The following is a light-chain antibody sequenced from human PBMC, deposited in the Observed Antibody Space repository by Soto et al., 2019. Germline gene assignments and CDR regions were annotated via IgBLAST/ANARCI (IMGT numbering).Light chain of an antibody. CDR1: QSINKW. J-gene: IGKJ5*01. V-gene: IGKV1-5*01. Sequence: DIQMTQSPSTLSASIGDRVTITCRASQSINKWLAWHQPKPGKAPKLLIYDASSLQSGVPPRFSGSGSGTEFTLTIARLEPEDFAVYYCQEYDGAPITFGLGTRLEIK. CDR2: DAS. CDR3: QEYDGAPIT.